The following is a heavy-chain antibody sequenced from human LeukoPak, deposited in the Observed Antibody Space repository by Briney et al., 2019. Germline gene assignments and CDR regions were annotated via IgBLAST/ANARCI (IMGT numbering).Heavy chain of an antibody. J-gene: IGHJ6*03. D-gene: IGHD6-13*01. CDR2: IYYSGST. Sequence: SETLSLTCTVSGGSISSSSYYWGWIRQPPGKGLEWIGSIYYSGSTYYNPSLKSRVTISVDTSKNQFSLKLSSVTAADTAVYYCASEVGGHGYSSSLYYYYYMDVWGKGTTVTVSS. CDR1: GGSISSSSYY. V-gene: IGHV4-39*07. CDR3: ASEVGGHGYSSSLYYYYYMDV.